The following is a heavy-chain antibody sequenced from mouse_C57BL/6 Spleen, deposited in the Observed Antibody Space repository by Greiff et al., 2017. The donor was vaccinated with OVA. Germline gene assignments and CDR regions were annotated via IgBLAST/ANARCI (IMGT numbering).Heavy chain of an antibody. CDR2: INPYNGGT. V-gene: IGHV1-19*01. CDR3: ARSYGSREGYFDV. D-gene: IGHD1-1*01. Sequence: EVQLQQSGPVLVKPGASVKMSCKASGYTFTDYYMNWVKQSHGKSLEWIGVINPYNGGTSYNQKFKGKATLTVDKSSSTAYMELNSLTSEDSAVYYCARSYGSREGYFDVWGTGTTVTVSS. J-gene: IGHJ1*03. CDR1: GYTFTDYY.